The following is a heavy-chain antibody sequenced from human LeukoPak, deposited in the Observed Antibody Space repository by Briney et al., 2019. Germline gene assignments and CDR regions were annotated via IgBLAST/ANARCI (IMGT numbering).Heavy chain of an antibody. CDR3: ARRAGAYSHPYDY. J-gene: IGHJ4*02. D-gene: IGHD4/OR15-4a*01. Sequence: GGSLRLSCAASGFTFSNYGMNWVRQAPGKGLEWVSVISGSGGSTYHADSVKGRFTISRDNSKNTLYLQMNSLRVEDTAVYYCARRAGAYSHPYDYWGQGTLVTVSS. V-gene: IGHV3-23*01. CDR1: GFTFSNYG. CDR2: ISGSGGST.